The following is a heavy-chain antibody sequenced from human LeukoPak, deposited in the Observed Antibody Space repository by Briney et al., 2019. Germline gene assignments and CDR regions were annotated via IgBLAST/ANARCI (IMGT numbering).Heavy chain of an antibody. D-gene: IGHD6-13*01. J-gene: IGHJ6*03. Sequence: PSQTLSLTCTVSGGSISSGGYYWSWIRQPPGKGLEWIGYIYHSGSTYYNPSLKSRVTISVDRSKNQFSLKLSSVTAADTAVYYCGAAAGDYYYYYYMDVWGKGTTVTVSS. CDR1: GGSISSGGYY. CDR2: IYHSGST. CDR3: GAAAGDYYYYYYMDV. V-gene: IGHV4-30-2*01.